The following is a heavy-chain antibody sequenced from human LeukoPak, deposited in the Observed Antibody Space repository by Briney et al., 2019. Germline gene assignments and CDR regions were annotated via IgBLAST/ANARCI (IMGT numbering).Heavy chain of an antibody. V-gene: IGHV3-23*01. D-gene: IGHD6-19*01. J-gene: IGHJ1*01. CDR3: AKDAQGSSGWPEYFQH. Sequence: GGSLRLSCAASGFTFSSYAMSWVCQAPGKGLEWVSAISGSGGSTYYADSVKGRFTISRDNSKNTLYLQMNSLRAEDTAVYYCAKDAQGSSGWPEYFQHWGQGTLVTVSS. CDR1: GFTFSSYA. CDR2: ISGSGGST.